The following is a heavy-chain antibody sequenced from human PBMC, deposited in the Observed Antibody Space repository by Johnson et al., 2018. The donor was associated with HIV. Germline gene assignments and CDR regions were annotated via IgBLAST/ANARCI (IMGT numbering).Heavy chain of an antibody. D-gene: IGHD3-16*01. CDR1: GLNFSDYS. J-gene: IGHJ3*01. CDR3: ALERGGDSAFDF. Sequence: QVQLVESGGGVVQPGRSMRLSCAASGLNFSDYSMHWVRQAPGKGLEWVAIISFDGGTKYYADSVKGRFTISRDNSNNTLYLQMNSLRAEDTALYYCALERGGDSAFDFWGQGTMVTVSS. V-gene: IGHV3-30*04. CDR2: ISFDGGTK.